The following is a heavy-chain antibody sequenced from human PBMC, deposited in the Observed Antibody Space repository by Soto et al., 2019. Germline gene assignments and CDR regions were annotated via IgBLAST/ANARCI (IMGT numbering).Heavy chain of an antibody. CDR1: GFSFSIHG. Sequence: QVQLVESGGGVVQPGRSLRLACAASGFSFSIHGMHWVRQAPGKGLEWVALMSSDGSNKYYADSATGRFTISRDNSKNTLYLQMNGLRAEDTAVYYCAKEGTSVGWYYFDHWGQGTLVTVTS. V-gene: IGHV3-30*18. D-gene: IGHD6-19*01. J-gene: IGHJ4*02. CDR2: MSSDGSNK. CDR3: AKEGTSVGWYYFDH.